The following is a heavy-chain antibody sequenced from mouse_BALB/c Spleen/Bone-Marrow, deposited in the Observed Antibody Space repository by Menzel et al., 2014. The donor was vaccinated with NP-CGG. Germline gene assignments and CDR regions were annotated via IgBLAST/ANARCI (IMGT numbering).Heavy chain of an antibody. V-gene: IGHV4-1*02. J-gene: IGHJ3*01. CDR1: GFDSSRYW. CDR2: INPGSNTI. Sequence: DVQLQESGGGLVQPGGSLKLSCAASGFDSSRYWMSWVRQAPGKGLEWIGEINPGSNTINYTPSLKDKFIISRDNAKNTLYLQMSKVRSEDTALYYCARLGYYGWFAYWGQGTLVTVSA. CDR3: ARLGYYGWFAY. D-gene: IGHD2-3*01.